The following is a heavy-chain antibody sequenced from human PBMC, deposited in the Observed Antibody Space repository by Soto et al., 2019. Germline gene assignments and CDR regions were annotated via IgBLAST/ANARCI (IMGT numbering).Heavy chain of an antibody. CDR1: GFTFSSYA. J-gene: IGHJ6*02. CDR3: ARDLDDTAMVSRWPTNYYYYGMDV. V-gene: IGHV3-30-3*01. CDR2: ISYDGSNK. Sequence: GSLRLSCAASGFTFSSYAMHWVRQAPGKGLEWVAVISYDGSNKYYADSVKGRFTISRDNSKNTLYLQMNSLRAEDTAVYYCARDLDDTAMVSRWPTNYYYYGMDVWGQGTTVTVSS. D-gene: IGHD5-18*01.